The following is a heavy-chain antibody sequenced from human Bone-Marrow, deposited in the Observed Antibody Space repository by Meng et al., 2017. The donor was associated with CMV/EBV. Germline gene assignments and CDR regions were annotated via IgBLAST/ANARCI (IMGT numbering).Heavy chain of an antibody. V-gene: IGHV3-48*04. CDR2: ISSSSSTI. J-gene: IGHJ5*02. D-gene: IGHD2-2*01. Sequence: GESLKISCAASGFTFSSYSMNWVRQAPGKGLEWVSYISSSSSTIYYADSAKGRFTISRDNAKNTLYLQMNSLRAEDTAVYYCARGEYCSSTSCPTEDWFDPWGQGTLVTVSS. CDR3: ARGEYCSSTSCPTEDWFDP. CDR1: GFTFSSYS.